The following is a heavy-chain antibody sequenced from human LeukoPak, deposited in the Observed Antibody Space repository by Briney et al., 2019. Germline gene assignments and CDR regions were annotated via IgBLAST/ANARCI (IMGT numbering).Heavy chain of an antibody. Sequence: GGSLRLSCAASEFTFSNYWMTWVRQAPGKGLEWVANINEDETAKYYVGSVKGRFTISRDNTKNSLYLQMNSLRAEDTAVFYCARDQYDTWSRRGNFDSWGQGTLVIVSS. J-gene: IGHJ4*02. CDR3: ARDQYDTWSRRGNFDS. D-gene: IGHD3-3*01. CDR1: EFTFSNYW. CDR2: INEDETAK. V-gene: IGHV3-7*03.